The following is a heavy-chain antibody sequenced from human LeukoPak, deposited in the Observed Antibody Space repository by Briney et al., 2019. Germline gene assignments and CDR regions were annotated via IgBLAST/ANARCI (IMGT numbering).Heavy chain of an antibody. CDR1: GGSISSSNYY. V-gene: IGHV4-39*01. CDR3: ARQSSNDMTTVVTERVPFDY. CDR2: IYYSGST. J-gene: IGHJ4*02. Sequence: SETLSLTCTVSGGSISSSNYYWGWIRQPPGKGLEWIGSIYYSGSTYYNPSLKSRVTISVDTSKNQFSLKLSSVTAADTAVYYCARQSSNDMTTVVTERVPFDYWGQGTLVTVSS. D-gene: IGHD4-23*01.